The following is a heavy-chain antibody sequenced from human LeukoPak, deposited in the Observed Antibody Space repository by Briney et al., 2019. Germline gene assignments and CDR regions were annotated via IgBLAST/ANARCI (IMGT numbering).Heavy chain of an antibody. CDR1: GCSISRYY. D-gene: IGHD3-10*01. CDR2: ISYSGST. J-gene: IGHJ4*02. Sequence: SETLSLTCTVSGCSISRYYWSWIRQHPGNGLEWIGYISYSGSTTYNSSLNSRVTISLDTSQNQFSLKLTSVTPADTAVYYCAKTAKYYYGSETYYFFEYWGQGTLVTVSS. V-gene: IGHV4-59*01. CDR3: AKTAKYYYGSETYYFFEY.